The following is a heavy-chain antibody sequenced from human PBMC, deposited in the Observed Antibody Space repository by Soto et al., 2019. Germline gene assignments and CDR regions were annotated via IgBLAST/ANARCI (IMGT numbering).Heavy chain of an antibody. CDR1: GYTFTSYG. Sequence: QVQLVQSGAEVKKPGASVKVSCKASGYTFTSYGISWVRQAPGQGLEWMGWINAYNGNTNHAQKLQGRVTMTTDTPTSTAYMEMTSLRSDDTAVYYCARVVGYGLIDYWGQGTLVTVSS. CDR2: INAYNGNT. CDR3: ARVVGYGLIDY. J-gene: IGHJ4*02. V-gene: IGHV1-18*01. D-gene: IGHD5-18*01.